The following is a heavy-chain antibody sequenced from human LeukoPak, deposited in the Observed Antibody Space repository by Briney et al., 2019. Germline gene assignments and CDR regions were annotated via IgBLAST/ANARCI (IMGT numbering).Heavy chain of an antibody. CDR1: GGSFSGYY. CDR2: INHSGST. D-gene: IGHD3-10*01. V-gene: IGHV4-34*01. CDR3: ARTYGSGSYYKGYNWFDP. Sequence: TPSETLSLTCAVYGGSFSGYYWSWIRQPPGKGLEWIGEINHSGSTNYNPSLKSRVTISVDTSKNQFSLKLSSVTAADTAVYYCARTYGSGSYYKGYNWFDPWGQGTLVTVSS. J-gene: IGHJ5*02.